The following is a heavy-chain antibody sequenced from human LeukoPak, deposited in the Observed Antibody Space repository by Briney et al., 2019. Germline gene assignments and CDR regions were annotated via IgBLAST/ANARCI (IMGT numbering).Heavy chain of an antibody. Sequence: GGSLRLSCAASGFTFDDYAMHWVRQAPGKGLEGVSGISWNSATIDYADSVKGRFSISRDNSKNYLYLQMNSLRAEDTAFYYCAKAVSSGTGTYYFDYWGQGTLVTVSS. J-gene: IGHJ4*02. V-gene: IGHV3-9*01. D-gene: IGHD6-19*01. CDR3: AKAVSSGTGTYYFDY. CDR2: ISWNSATI. CDR1: GFTFDDYA.